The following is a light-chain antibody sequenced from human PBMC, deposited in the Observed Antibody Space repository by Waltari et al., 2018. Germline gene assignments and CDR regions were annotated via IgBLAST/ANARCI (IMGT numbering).Light chain of an antibody. V-gene: IGLV1-40*01. CDR3: QSYDTRLSAAVI. CDR1: SSNIGAGYD. Sequence: QSVLTQPPSVSGAPGQTVTISCIGGSSNIGAGYDVHWYQQLPQTALKLLIYAPTTRPSGSSDRFSGSKSGTSASLVITGLQIEDEAVYYCQSYDTRLSAAVIFGGGTELTVL. J-gene: IGLJ2*01. CDR2: APT.